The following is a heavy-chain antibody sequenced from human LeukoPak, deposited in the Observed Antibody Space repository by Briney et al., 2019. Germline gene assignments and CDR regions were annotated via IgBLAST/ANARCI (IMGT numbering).Heavy chain of an antibody. D-gene: IGHD3-22*01. CDR2: IYSGGST. J-gene: IGHJ3*02. CDR3: ARGNYDSSGYYYLSAFDI. Sequence: PGGSLRLSCAASGFTVSSNYMSWVRQAPGKGLEWVSVIYSGGSTYYADSVKGRFTISRDNSKNTLYLQMNSLRAEDTAVYYCARGNYDSSGYYYLSAFDIWGQGTMVTVSS. CDR1: GFTVSSNY. V-gene: IGHV3-66*01.